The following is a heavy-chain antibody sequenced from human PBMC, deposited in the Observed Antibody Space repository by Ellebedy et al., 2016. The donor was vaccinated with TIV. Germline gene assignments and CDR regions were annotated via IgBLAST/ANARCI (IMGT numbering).Heavy chain of an antibody. Sequence: SETLSLXXTVSGGYLRSHYWSWIRQPPGKGLEWIGYFYYSGSTNYNPSLKSRVTISVDTSKNQFSLKLSSVTAADTAFYYCARALAASDKVTYYFGMDVWGQGTTVTVSS. CDR3: ARALAASDKVTYYFGMDV. V-gene: IGHV4-59*11. J-gene: IGHJ6*02. CDR2: FYYSGST. CDR1: GGYLRSHY. D-gene: IGHD6-13*01.